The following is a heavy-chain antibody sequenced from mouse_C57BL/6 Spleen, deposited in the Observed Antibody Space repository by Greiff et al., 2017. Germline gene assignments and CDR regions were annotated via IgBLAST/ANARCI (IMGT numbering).Heavy chain of an antibody. CDR2: IRNKANNHAT. CDR1: GFTFSDAW. Sequence: EVQVVESGGGLVQPGGSMKLSCAASGFTFSDAWMDWVRQSPEKGLEWVAEIRNKANNHATYYAESVKGRFTISRDDSKSSVYLQMNSLRAEDTGIYYCTRLGSSLYYFDYWGQGTTLTVSS. D-gene: IGHD1-1*01. CDR3: TRLGSSLYYFDY. J-gene: IGHJ2*01. V-gene: IGHV6-6*01.